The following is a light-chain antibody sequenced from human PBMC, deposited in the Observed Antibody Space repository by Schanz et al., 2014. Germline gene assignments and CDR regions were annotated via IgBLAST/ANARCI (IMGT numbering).Light chain of an antibody. Sequence: QSALTQPASVSGSPGQSITISCTGTSSDVGGYNYVSWYQQLPGKAPKLMICDASNRPSGVSNRFSGSKSDNTASLTISGLQAEDEADYFCSSYAGSYSVVFGGGTKLTVL. V-gene: IGLV2-14*03. CDR2: DAS. J-gene: IGLJ2*01. CDR3: SSYAGSYSVV. CDR1: SSDVGGYNY.